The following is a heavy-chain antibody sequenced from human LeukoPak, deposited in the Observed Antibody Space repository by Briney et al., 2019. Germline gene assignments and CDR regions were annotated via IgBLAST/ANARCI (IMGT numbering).Heavy chain of an antibody. V-gene: IGHV1-18*01. CDR1: GYTFTTYG. CDR2: ISAYSGNR. J-gene: IGHJ4*02. D-gene: IGHD2-2*01. CDR3: ARVEAYGTRTSCHDY. Sequence: ASVKVSCNASGYTFTTYGISWVRQAPGQGLEWMGWISAYSGNRNYAQKLQGRVTMTTDTSTSTAYMELRSLRSDDTAVYYCARVEAYGTRTSCHDYWGQGTLVTVSS.